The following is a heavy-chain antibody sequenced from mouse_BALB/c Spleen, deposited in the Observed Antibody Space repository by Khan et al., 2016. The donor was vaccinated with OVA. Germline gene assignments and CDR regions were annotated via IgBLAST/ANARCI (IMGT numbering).Heavy chain of an antibody. J-gene: IGHJ1*01. D-gene: IGHD2-1*01. CDR3: ARYYCNYGWYFDV. V-gene: IGHV2-9*02. CDR1: GFSLTSYG. CDR2: IWTGGST. Sequence: QVQLKESGPGLVAPSQSLSITCTVSGFSLTSYGVSWVRQPPGKGLEWLGVIWTGGSTNYNPALMSSRSISTDNSKSEVFLKMNSLQTDDTAMYYCARYYCNYGWYFDVWGAGTTVTVSS.